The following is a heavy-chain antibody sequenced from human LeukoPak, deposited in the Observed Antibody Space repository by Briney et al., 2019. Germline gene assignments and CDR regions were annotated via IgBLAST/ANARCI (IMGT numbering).Heavy chain of an antibody. Sequence: GGSLRLSCAASGFTFSAYNMNWVRRTPGKGLEWVSSISSSSSYIYYADSVKGRFTISRDNAKNSLYLQMNSLRAEDTAVYYCARAVAAAGTNFDYWGQGTLVTVSS. J-gene: IGHJ4*02. D-gene: IGHD6-13*01. CDR2: ISSSSSYI. V-gene: IGHV3-21*01. CDR1: GFTFSAYN. CDR3: ARAVAAAGTNFDY.